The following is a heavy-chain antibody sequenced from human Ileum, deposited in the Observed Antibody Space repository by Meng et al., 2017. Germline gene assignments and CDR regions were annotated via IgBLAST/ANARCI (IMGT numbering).Heavy chain of an antibody. CDR1: GFNFSAYT. CDR2: ISYIENTE. V-gene: IGHV3-30-3*01. J-gene: IGHJ3*02. Sequence: QVQLVESGGGVGKPGGCLSLSGAASGFNFSAYTFHWVRQAPGEGLEWVAFISYIENTEHYADSVKDRFTISRDNSENTLSLQMNSLRLEDTAIYFCARESGESGSAFDIWGQGTMVTVSS. D-gene: IGHD3-10*01. CDR3: ARESGESGSAFDI.